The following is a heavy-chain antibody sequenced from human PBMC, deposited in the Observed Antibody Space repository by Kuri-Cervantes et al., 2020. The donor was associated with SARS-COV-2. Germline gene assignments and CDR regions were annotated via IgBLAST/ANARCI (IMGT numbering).Heavy chain of an antibody. CDR2: ISSSSSTI. CDR3: ARALYSSGSYYNGFDY. CDR1: GFTFSSYW. J-gene: IGHJ4*02. D-gene: IGHD3-10*01. Sequence: LSLTCAASGFTFSSYWMHWVRQAPGKGLEWVSYISSSSSTIYYADSVKGRFTISRDNAKNSLYLQMNSLRDEDTAVYYCARALYSSGSYYNGFDYWGQGTRVTVSS. V-gene: IGHV3-48*02.